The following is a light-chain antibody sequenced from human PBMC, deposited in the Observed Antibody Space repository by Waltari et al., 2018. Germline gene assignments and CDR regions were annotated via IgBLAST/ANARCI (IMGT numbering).Light chain of an antibody. CDR1: QSISTS. J-gene: IGKJ3*01. Sequence: DIQMTQSPSTLSASVGDRVTITCRARQSISTSLAWYQQKKGKAPNLLIFEASTLQSGVPSRFSGSGSGTEFTLTISSLQPDDFATYYCQQLNSHLFTFGPGTTVDIK. V-gene: IGKV1-5*03. CDR3: QQLNSHLFT. CDR2: EAS.